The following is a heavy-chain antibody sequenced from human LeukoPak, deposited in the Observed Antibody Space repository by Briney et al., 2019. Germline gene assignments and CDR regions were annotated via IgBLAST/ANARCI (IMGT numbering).Heavy chain of an antibody. CDR3: ARRFSGSYGVYYFDY. J-gene: IGHJ4*02. V-gene: IGHV4-59*08. CDR1: GGSISSYY. Sequence: SETLSLTCTVSGGSISSYYWSWIRQPPGKGLEWIRYIYYSGSTNYNPSLKSRVTISVDTSKNQFSLKLSSVTAADTAVYYCARRFSGSYGVYYFDYWGQGTLVTVSS. D-gene: IGHD1-26*01. CDR2: IYYSGST.